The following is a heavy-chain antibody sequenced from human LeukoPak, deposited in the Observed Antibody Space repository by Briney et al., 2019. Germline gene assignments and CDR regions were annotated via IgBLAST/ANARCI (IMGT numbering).Heavy chain of an antibody. CDR2: IYYSGST. V-gene: IGHV4-59*08. D-gene: IGHD3-10*01. Sequence: PSETLSLTCTVPGGSISSYYWSWIRQPPGKGLEWIGYIYYSGSTNYNPSLKSRVTISVDTSKNQFSLKLSSVTAADTAVYYCARSSVALWFGELSPTEFDYWGQGTLVTVSS. J-gene: IGHJ4*02. CDR3: ARSSVALWFGELSPTEFDY. CDR1: GGSISSYY.